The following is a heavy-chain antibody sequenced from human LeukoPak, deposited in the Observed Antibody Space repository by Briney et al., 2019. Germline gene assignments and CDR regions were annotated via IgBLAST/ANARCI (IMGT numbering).Heavy chain of an antibody. D-gene: IGHD3-10*01. CDR3: ARDGIRGEELDY. V-gene: IGHV3-74*01. J-gene: IGHJ4*02. Sequence: GGSLRLSCAASGFTFSSYWMHWVRQAPGKGLVWVSRINSDGSSTSYADSVKGRFTISRDNAKNTLYLQMNSLRVEDTAVYYCARDGIRGEELDYWGQGTLVTVSS. CDR2: INSDGSST. CDR1: GFTFSSYW.